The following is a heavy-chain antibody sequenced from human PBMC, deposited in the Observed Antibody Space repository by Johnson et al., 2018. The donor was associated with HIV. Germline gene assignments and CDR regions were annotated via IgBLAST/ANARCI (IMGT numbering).Heavy chain of an antibody. CDR3: SRDGPWLRSQRDAFDI. V-gene: IGHV3-7*01. CDR1: GFTFSSYW. CDR2: IKQDGSEK. D-gene: IGHD5-12*01. Sequence: VQLVESGGGLVQPGGSLRLSCLASGFTFSSYWMSWVRQAPGKGLEWVANIKQDGSEKYYVDSVKGRFTISRDNAKKSLYLQMNSLRAEDTAVYYCSRDGPWLRSQRDAFDIWGQGTMVTVSS. J-gene: IGHJ3*02.